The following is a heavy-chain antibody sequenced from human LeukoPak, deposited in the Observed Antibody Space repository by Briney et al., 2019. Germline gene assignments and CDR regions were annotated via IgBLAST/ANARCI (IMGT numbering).Heavy chain of an antibody. CDR2: GHHSGST. V-gene: IGHV4-38-2*02. CDR3: ARHLPGDCPVDY. D-gene: IGHD2-21*02. Sequence: SETLSLTCTVSGYSISSGYYWGWIRQPPGKGLEWIGGGHHSGSTYYNPSLKSRVTISVDTSKNQFSLKLSSVTAADTAVYYCARHLPGDCPVDYWGQGTLVTVSS. CDR1: GYSISSGYY. J-gene: IGHJ4*02.